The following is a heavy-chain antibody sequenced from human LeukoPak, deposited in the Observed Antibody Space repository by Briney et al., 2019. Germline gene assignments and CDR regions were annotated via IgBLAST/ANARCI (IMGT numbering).Heavy chain of an antibody. V-gene: IGHV4-34*01. Sequence: SETLSLTCAVYGGSFSGSYWSWIRQPPRKGLEWIGEINHSGSTNYNPSLKSRVTISVDTSKNQFSLKLSSVTAADTAVYYCARFVQNKQLVFDYWGQGTLVTVSS. D-gene: IGHD6-6*01. CDR3: ARFVQNKQLVFDY. J-gene: IGHJ4*02. CDR2: INHSGST. CDR1: GGSFSGSY.